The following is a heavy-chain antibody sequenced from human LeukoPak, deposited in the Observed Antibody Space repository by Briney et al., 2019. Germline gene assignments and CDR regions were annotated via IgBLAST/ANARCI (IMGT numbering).Heavy chain of an antibody. CDR2: IWYDGSNK. J-gene: IGHJ4*02. Sequence: PGRSLRLSCAASGFTFSSYGMHWVRQAPGKGLEWVAVIWYDGSNKYYADSVKGRFTISRDNSKNTLYLQMNSLRAEDTAVYYCARLEEEYSGPGDYWGQGTLVTVSP. D-gene: IGHD5-12*01. V-gene: IGHV3-33*01. CDR3: ARLEEEYSGPGDY. CDR1: GFTFSSYG.